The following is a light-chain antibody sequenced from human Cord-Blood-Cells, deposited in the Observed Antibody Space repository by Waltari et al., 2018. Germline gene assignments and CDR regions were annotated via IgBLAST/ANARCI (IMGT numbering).Light chain of an antibody. CDR2: GAS. J-gene: IGKJ1*01. CDR3: QQYGSPWT. Sequence: EIVLTQSPGPLSLSPGARATLSCRASQSVSSSYLAWYQQKPGQAPRLLIYGASSRATGNPDRFSGSGSGTDFTLTISRLEPEDFAVYYCQQYGSPWTFGQGTKVEIK. CDR1: QSVSSSY. V-gene: IGKV3-20*01.